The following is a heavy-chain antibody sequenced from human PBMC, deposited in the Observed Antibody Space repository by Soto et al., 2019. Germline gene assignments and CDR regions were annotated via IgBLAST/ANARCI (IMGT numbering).Heavy chain of an antibody. V-gene: IGHV1-69*01. CDR3: ARSGRDGQMRDWFDP. J-gene: IGHJ5*02. CDR1: GGTFSSYA. D-gene: IGHD2-15*01. Sequence: QVQLVQSGAEVKKPGSSVKVSCKASGGTFSSYAISWVRQAPGQGLEWMGGIIPIFGTANYAQKFQGRVKSTADESTSTAYMELSSLRSEDTAVYYCARSGRDGQMRDWFDPWGQGTLVTVSS. CDR2: IIPIFGTA.